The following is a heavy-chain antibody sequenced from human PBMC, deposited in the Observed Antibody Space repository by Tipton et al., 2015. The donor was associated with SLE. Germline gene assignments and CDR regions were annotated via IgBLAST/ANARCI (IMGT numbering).Heavy chain of an antibody. CDR3: AREAVVPAASADLDY. D-gene: IGHD2-2*01. CDR2: INHSGST. Sequence: TLSLTCTVSGGSISSSGYYWSWIRQPPGKGLEWIGEINHSGSTNYNPSLKSRVTISVDTSKNQFSLKLSSVTAADTAVYYCAREAVVPAASADLDYWGQGTLVTVSS. CDR1: GGSISSSGYY. J-gene: IGHJ4*02. V-gene: IGHV4-30-4*08.